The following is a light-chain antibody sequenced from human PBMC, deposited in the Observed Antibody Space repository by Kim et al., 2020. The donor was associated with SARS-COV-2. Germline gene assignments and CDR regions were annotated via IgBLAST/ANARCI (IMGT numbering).Light chain of an antibody. CDR2: DAS. CDR1: QSIRGN. Sequence: EVVMTQSPATLSVSPGERATLSCRASQSIRGNLAWYQQKGGQAPRLLIYDASTRATGIPDRFSGSGSATEFTLTISSLQSEDFAVYYCQQYNNWPLTFGGVTKVDIK. J-gene: IGKJ4*01. CDR3: QQYNNWPLT. V-gene: IGKV3-15*01.